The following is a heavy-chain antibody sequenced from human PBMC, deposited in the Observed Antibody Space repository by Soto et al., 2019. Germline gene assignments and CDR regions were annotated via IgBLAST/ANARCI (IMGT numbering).Heavy chain of an antibody. CDR3: AILNYYDTSGYLT. J-gene: IGHJ5*02. D-gene: IGHD3-22*01. V-gene: IGHV4-39*01. Sequence: PSETLSLTCNVSGCAISSRTYYWGWMRQPPGQGLEWIGSIYYSGSTNYNPSLKSRVTISVDTSKNQFSLKLSSVTAADTAVYYCAILNYYDTSGYLTWGQGTLVTVSS. CDR1: GCAISSRTYY. CDR2: IYYSGST.